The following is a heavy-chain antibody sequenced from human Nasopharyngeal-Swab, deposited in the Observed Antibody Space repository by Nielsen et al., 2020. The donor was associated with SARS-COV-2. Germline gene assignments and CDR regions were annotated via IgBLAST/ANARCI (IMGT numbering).Heavy chain of an antibody. J-gene: IGHJ4*02. CDR2: INHSGST. D-gene: IGHD5-18*01. CDR3: ARHTANTED. Sequence: LRLSCAVYGASFSGYYWSWIRQPPGKGLEWIGEINHSGSTNYNPSLKSRVTISVDTSKNQFSLKLSSVTAADTAVYYCARHTANTEDWGQGTLVTVSS. V-gene: IGHV4-34*01. CDR1: GASFSGYY.